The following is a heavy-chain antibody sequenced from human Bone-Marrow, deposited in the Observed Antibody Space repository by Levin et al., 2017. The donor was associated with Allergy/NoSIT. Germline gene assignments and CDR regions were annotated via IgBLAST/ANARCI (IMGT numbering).Heavy chain of an antibody. V-gene: IGHV3-53*01. Sequence: GESLKISCAASGFTVSSNYMSWVRQAPGKGLEWVSVIYSGGSTYYADSVKGRFTISRDNSKNTLYLQMNSLRAEDTAVYYCARGYSYGDYWGQGTLVTVSS. CDR3: ARGYSYGDY. CDR2: IYSGGST. J-gene: IGHJ4*02. D-gene: IGHD5-18*01. CDR1: GFTVSSNY.